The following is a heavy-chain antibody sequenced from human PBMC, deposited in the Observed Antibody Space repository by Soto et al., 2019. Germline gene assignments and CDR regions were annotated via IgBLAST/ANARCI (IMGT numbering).Heavy chain of an antibody. CDR2: ISAYNGNT. Sequence: GASVKVSCKASGYTFTSYGISWVRQAPGQGLEWMGWISAYNGNTNYAQKLQGRVTMTTDTSTSTAYMELRSLRSDDTAVYYCARDYSSSSRVYYYYYYGMDVWGQGTTVTVSS. D-gene: IGHD6-6*01. J-gene: IGHJ6*02. V-gene: IGHV1-18*01. CDR3: ARDYSSSSRVYYYYYYGMDV. CDR1: GYTFTSYG.